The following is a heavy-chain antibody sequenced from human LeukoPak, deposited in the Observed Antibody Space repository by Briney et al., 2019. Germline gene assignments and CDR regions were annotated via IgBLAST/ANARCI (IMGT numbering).Heavy chain of an antibody. D-gene: IGHD2-2*01. CDR1: GGTFSSYA. J-gene: IGHJ3*02. Sequence: VASVKVSCKASGGTFSSYAISWVRQAPGHGLEWMGGIIPIFGTANYAQKFQGRVTITTDESTSTAYMELSSLRSEDTAVYYCASPSHPSPYCSSTSCPPPDPFDIWGQGTMVTVSS. V-gene: IGHV1-69*05. CDR3: ASPSHPSPYCSSTSCPPPDPFDI. CDR2: IIPIFGTA.